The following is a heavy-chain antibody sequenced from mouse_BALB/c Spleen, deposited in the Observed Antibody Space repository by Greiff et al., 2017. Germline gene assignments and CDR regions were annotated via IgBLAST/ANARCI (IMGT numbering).Heavy chain of an antibody. J-gene: IGHJ3*01. CDR2: ISYSGST. V-gene: IGHV3-2*02. CDR3: ARCGTVVATPFAY. Sequence: EVQLQESGPGLVKPSQSLSLTCTVTGYSITSDYAWNWIRQFPGNKLEWMGYISYSGSTSYNPSLKSRISITRDTSKNQFFLQLNSVTTEDTATYYWARCGTVVATPFAYWGQGTLVTVSA. CDR1: GYSITSDYA. D-gene: IGHD1-1*01.